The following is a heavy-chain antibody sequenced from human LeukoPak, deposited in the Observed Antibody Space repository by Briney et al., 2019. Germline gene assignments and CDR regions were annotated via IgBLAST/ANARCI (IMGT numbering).Heavy chain of an antibody. D-gene: IGHD1-1*01. J-gene: IGHJ4*02. Sequence: PGGSLRLSCAASGFTFSDFYMSWVRRAPGKGLEWVANIKKDGSERSYVDSVRDRFTISRDNAKNSLYLQMNSLRAEDTAMYYCARGGWSGYFIYWGQGALVTVSS. CDR3: ARGGWSGYFIY. CDR2: IKKDGSER. CDR1: GFTFSDFY. V-gene: IGHV3-7*01.